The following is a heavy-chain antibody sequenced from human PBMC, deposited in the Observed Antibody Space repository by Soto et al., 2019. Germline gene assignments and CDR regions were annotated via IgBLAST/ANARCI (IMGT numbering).Heavy chain of an antibody. CDR3: ARDERRYCSGGSCCYFDY. D-gene: IGHD2-15*01. CDR2: IWYDGSNK. CDR1: GFTFSSYG. V-gene: IGHV3-33*01. Sequence: QVQLVESGGGVVQPGRSLRLSCAASGFTFSSYGMHWVRQAPGKGLEWVSVIWYDGSNKYYADSVKGRFTISRDNSKNTLYLQMNSLRAEDKAVYYCARDERRYCSGGSCCYFDYWGQGTLVTVSS. J-gene: IGHJ4*02.